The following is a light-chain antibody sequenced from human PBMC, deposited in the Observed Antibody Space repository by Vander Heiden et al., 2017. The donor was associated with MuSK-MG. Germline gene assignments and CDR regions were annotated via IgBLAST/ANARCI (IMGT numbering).Light chain of an antibody. CDR1: QSINSY. CDR3: RQSYSTPLS. CDR2: ATS. Sequence: DIQSTQSPSSLSASVGDRVTITCRASQSINSYLNWYQPRPGKAPKLLVYATSSLQSGVPSRFSGTATGTAFTITISSLQPDDFATYYCRQSYSTPLSFGQGTRLE. V-gene: IGKV1-39*01. J-gene: IGKJ5*01.